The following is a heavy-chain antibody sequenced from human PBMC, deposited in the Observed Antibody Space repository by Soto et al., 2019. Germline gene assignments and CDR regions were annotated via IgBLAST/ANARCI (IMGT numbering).Heavy chain of an antibody. CDR3: AELVGSTCYYYLDV. D-gene: IGHD3-9*01. CDR2: IIGSGAET. Sequence: EVQLLESGGGLVQPGGSLRLSCAASGFTFSTYAISWVRQAPGKGLEWVSAIIGSGAETYSADSVNGRFTFSRDNSKNTLYLQMNSVRADEPAVYPCAELVGSTCYYYLDVWGKGTTVTVSS. J-gene: IGHJ6*03. V-gene: IGHV3-23*01. CDR1: GFTFSTYA.